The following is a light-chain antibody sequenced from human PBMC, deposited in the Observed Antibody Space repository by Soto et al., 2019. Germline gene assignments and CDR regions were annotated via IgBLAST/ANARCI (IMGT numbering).Light chain of an antibody. CDR3: ATWDDSLSGVV. Sequence: VLTQPPSASGTPGQRVTISCSGSSSNIGNNHVYWYQHVPGTAPKLLIYRHTLRPSGVPDRFSGSRSGTSASLAIRGLQSEDESIYYCATWDDSLSGVVFGGGTKLTVL. J-gene: IGLJ3*02. V-gene: IGLV1-47*01. CDR1: SSNIGNNH. CDR2: RHT.